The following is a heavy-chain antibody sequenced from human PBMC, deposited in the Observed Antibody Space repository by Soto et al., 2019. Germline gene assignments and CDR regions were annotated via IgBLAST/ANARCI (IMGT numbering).Heavy chain of an antibody. CDR2: VYYSGAT. Sequence: QVQLQESGPGLVKPSETLSLTCTVAGGSLTDHYWNWFRQSPGRGLQWIGYVYYSGATSYNPSLTSRVTMTVDTSKNQFSLKLRSVTAADTAVYFCARGNDLKSSTFDIWGQGTMVSVS. V-gene: IGHV4-59*11. CDR3: ARGNDLKSSTFDI. J-gene: IGHJ3*02. D-gene: IGHD3-16*01. CDR1: GGSLTDHY.